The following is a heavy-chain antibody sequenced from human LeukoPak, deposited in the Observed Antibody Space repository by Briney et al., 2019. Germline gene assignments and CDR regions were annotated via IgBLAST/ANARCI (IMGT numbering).Heavy chain of an antibody. V-gene: IGHV3-9*01. CDR3: AKVPSVLGWFVP. D-gene: IGHD5/OR15-5a*01. Sequence: GRSLRLSCAASGFTFDDYAMHWVRQAPGKGLEWVSGISWNSGSIGYADSVKGRFTISRDNAKNSLYLQMNSLRAEDTALYYRAKVPSVLGWFVPWGQGTLVTVSS. CDR1: GFTFDDYA. J-gene: IGHJ5*02. CDR2: ISWNSGSI.